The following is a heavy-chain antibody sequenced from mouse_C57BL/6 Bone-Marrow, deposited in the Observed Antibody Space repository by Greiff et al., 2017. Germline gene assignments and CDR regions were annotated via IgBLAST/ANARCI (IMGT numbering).Heavy chain of an antibody. CDR1: GYTFTSYD. CDR3: ARGDYGNDDAMDY. Sequence: QVQLKQSGPELVKPGASVKLSCKASGYTFTSYDIHWVKQRPGQGLEWIGWIYPRAGSTKYNEQFKGKATLTVDTSSSTAYMELHSLTSEDSAVYFCARGDYGNDDAMDYWGQGTSVTVSS. D-gene: IGHD2-2*01. J-gene: IGHJ4*01. CDR2: IYPRAGST. V-gene: IGHV1-85*01.